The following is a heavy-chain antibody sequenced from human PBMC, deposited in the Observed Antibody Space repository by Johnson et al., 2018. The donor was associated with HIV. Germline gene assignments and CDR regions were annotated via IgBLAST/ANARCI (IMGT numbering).Heavy chain of an antibody. CDR2: IKQDGSEK. V-gene: IGHV3-7*05. D-gene: IGHD6-13*01. J-gene: IGHJ3*02. CDR1: GFTFSSYW. Sequence: VQLVESGGGVVQPGRSLRLSCAASGFTFSSYWMSWVRQAPGKGLEWVANIKQDGSEKYYVDSVKGRFTISRDNAKNSLYLQMNSLRAEDTAVYYCAREGWNSSSWYRMSAFDIWGQGTMVTVSS. CDR3: AREGWNSSSWYRMSAFDI.